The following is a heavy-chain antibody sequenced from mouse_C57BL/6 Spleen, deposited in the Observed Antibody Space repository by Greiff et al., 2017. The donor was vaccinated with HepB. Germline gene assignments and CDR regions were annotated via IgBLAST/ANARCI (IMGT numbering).Heavy chain of an antibody. J-gene: IGHJ2*01. V-gene: IGHV1-74*01. CDR1: GYTFTSYW. Sequence: QVHVKQPGAELVKPGASVKVSCKASGYTFTSYWMHWVKQRPGQGLEWIGRIHPSDSDTNYNQKFKGKATLTVDKSSSTAYMQLSSLTSEDSAVYYCALTGPYYFDYWGQGTTLTVSS. CDR3: ALTGPYYFDY. CDR2: IHPSDSDT. D-gene: IGHD4-1*01.